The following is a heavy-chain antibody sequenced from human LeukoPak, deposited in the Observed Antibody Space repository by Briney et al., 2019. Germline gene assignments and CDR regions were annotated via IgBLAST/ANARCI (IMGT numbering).Heavy chain of an antibody. V-gene: IGHV3-21*01. D-gene: IGHD3-22*01. J-gene: IGHJ4*02. Sequence: GGSLRLSCAASGFTFSSYSMNWVRQAPGKGLEWVSSISSSSSYINYADSVKGRFTISRDNAKNSLYLQMNSLRAEDTAVYYCARVYYDLSGPFDYWGQGTLVTVSS. CDR3: ARVYYDLSGPFDY. CDR2: ISSSSSYI. CDR1: GFTFSSYS.